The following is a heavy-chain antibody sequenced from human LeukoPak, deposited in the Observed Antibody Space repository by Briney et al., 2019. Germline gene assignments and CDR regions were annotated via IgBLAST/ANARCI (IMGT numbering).Heavy chain of an antibody. Sequence: KGLEWVSAISGSGGSTYYADSVKGRFTISRDNSKNTLYLQMNSLRAEDTAVYYCAKDRGGYWGQGTLVTVSS. V-gene: IGHV3-23*01. D-gene: IGHD3-10*01. CDR2: ISGSGGST. J-gene: IGHJ4*02. CDR3: AKDRGGY.